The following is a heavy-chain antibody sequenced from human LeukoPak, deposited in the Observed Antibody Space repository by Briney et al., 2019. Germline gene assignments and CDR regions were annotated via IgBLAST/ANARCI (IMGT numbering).Heavy chain of an antibody. CDR3: ARGGPGRRSWPYYFDY. CDR2: IYYSGST. J-gene: IGHJ4*02. Sequence: SETLSPTRTVSGGSTSSYYWSWIRQPPGKGLEWIGYIYYSGSTNYNPSLKSRVTISVDTSKNQFSLKLSSVTAADTAVYYCARGGPGRRSWPYYFDYWGQGTLVTVSS. D-gene: IGHD6-13*01. CDR1: GGSTSSYY. V-gene: IGHV4-59*08.